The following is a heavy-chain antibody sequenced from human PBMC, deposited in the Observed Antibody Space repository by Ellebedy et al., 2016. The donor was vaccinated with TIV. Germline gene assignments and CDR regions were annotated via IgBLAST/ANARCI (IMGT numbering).Heavy chain of an antibody. D-gene: IGHD2-15*01. CDR2: ISNDGGGT. V-gene: IGHV3-23*01. J-gene: IGHJ4*02. Sequence: PGGSLRLSCVGSGFTFSNYGMSWVRQAPGKGLQWVSSISNDGGGTDYTDSVKGRFTISRDNSRNTLSLQMNSLSAEDAAVYYCAKSAGSLNYQRPWDYWGQGTQVTVSS. CDR3: AKSAGSLNYQRPWDY. CDR1: GFTFSNYG.